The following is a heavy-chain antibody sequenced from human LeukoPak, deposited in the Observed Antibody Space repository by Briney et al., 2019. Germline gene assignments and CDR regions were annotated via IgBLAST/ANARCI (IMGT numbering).Heavy chain of an antibody. CDR2: IKQDGSEK. CDR1: GFTFSSYW. Sequence: GGSLRLSCAASGFTFSSYWMSWVRQAPGKGLEWVANIKQDGSEKYYVDSVKGRFTISRDNAKSSLYLQMNSLRAEDTAVYYCASFVAVAGTPEVARSVARGYNDAFDIWGQGTMVTVSS. CDR3: ASFVAVAGTPEVARSVARGYNDAFDI. D-gene: IGHD6-19*01. V-gene: IGHV3-7*01. J-gene: IGHJ3*02.